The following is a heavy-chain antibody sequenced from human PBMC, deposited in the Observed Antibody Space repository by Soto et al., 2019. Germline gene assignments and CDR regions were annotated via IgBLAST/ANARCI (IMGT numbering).Heavy chain of an antibody. CDR3: AGTTSHYWYYMDV. Sequence: QVQLQESGPGLVKPSQTLSLTCVISGDSVSSNSAAWNWIRQSPSRGLEWLGRTYYRTRWYYDYAGSVRSRITVNPDTSKNQFSLHLASVTPEDTAVYYCAGTTSHYWYYMDVCGKGTTVTVSS. J-gene: IGHJ6*03. CDR2: TYYRTRWYY. V-gene: IGHV6-1*01. CDR1: GDSVSSNSAA. D-gene: IGHD1-7*01.